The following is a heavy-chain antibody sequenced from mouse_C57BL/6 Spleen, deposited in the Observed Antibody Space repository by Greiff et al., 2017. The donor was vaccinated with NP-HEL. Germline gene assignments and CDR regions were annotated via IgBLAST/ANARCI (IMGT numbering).Heavy chain of an antibody. CDR2: IYPGDGDT. Sequence: QVQLKQSGPELVKPGASVKISCKASGYAFSSSWMNWVKQRPGKGLEWLGRIYPGDGDTNYNGKFKGKATLTADKSSSTAYMQLSSLTSEDSAVYFCARSNYYGSSLDYWGQGTTLTVSS. J-gene: IGHJ2*01. D-gene: IGHD1-1*01. CDR1: GYAFSSSW. CDR3: ARSNYYGSSLDY. V-gene: IGHV1-82*01.